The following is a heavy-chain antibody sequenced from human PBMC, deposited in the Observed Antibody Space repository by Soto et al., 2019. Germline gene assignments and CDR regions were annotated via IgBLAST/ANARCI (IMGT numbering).Heavy chain of an antibody. CDR3: ARFADCSSTSCYDELEYYYGMDV. D-gene: IGHD2-2*01. V-gene: IGHV1-69*13. CDR1: GGTFSSYA. Sequence: ASVKVSCKASGGTFSSYAISWVRQAPGQGLEWMGGIIPIFGTANYAQKFQGRVTITADESTSTAYMELSSLRSEDTAVYYCARFADCSSTSCYDELEYYYGMDVWGQGTTVTVSS. J-gene: IGHJ6*02. CDR2: IIPIFGTA.